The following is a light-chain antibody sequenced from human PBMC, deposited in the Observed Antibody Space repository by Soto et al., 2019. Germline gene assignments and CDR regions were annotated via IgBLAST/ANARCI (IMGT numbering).Light chain of an antibody. Sequence: IVLTQSPRTLSLCQGERVTLSCRASQSVTTRLAWYQHKPGQAPTLLMSGASNRASGVPVRFSGSGSGTDFTLTITRLEPEDFALYYCQQYGGSPITFGLGTRLEIK. CDR2: GAS. CDR1: QSVTTR. V-gene: IGKV3-20*01. J-gene: IGKJ5*01. CDR3: QQYGGSPIT.